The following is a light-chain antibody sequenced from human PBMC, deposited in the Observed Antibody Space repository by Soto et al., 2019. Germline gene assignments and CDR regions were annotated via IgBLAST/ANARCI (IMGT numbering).Light chain of an antibody. CDR2: GAS. Sequence: DIQMTQSPSSLSASVGERVTITCRTSQNIIKXXXWYXQKPGKAPNFLIYGASTLQTGVPSRFSGGGXGTDXXLTISSLQPEDFATYYCQQTYTTPYTFGQGTKLDIK. CDR3: QQTYTTPYT. J-gene: IGKJ2*01. V-gene: IGKV1-39*01. CDR1: QNIIKX.